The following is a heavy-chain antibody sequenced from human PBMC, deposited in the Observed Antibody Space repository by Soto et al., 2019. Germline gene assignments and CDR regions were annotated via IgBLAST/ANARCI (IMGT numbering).Heavy chain of an antibody. CDR1: GFTFSSYG. Sequence: GGSLRLSCAASGFTFSSYGMHWVRQAPGKGLEWVAVIWYDGSNKYYADSVKGRFTISRDNSKNTLYLQMNSLRAEDTAVYYCARDSHYGDYASYYYYYMDVWGKGTTVTVSS. J-gene: IGHJ6*03. D-gene: IGHD4-17*01. CDR3: ARDSHYGDYASYYYYYMDV. CDR2: IWYDGSNK. V-gene: IGHV3-33*01.